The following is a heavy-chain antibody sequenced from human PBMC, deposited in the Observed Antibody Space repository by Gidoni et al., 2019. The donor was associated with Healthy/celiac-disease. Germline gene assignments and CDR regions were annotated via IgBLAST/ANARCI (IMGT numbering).Heavy chain of an antibody. CDR2: IYSGGST. CDR3: ARDYGPYYYGMDV. V-gene: IGHV3-53*01. Sequence: EVQLVESGGGLIQPGGSLRLSCAASGFTVSSNYMSRVRQAPGQGLEWGSVIYSGGSTYYADSVKGRFTISRDNSKNTLYLQMNSLRAEDTAVYYCARDYGPYYYGMDVWGQGTTVTVSS. D-gene: IGHD4-17*01. CDR1: GFTVSSNY. J-gene: IGHJ6*02.